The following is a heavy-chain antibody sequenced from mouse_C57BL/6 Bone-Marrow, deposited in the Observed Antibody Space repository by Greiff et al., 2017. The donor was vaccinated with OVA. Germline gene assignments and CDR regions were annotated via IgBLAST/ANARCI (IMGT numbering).Heavy chain of an antibody. CDR3: TRYDYVHFDD. CDR1: GFTFSDAW. CDR2: LRNKANNHAT. D-gene: IGHD2-4*01. Sequence: EVQLVESGGGLVQPGGSMQLSCAASGFTFSDAWMDWVRQSPEKGLEWVAELRNKANNHATYYAESVKGRFTISRNESKSSVCLLMTSYSAEDTGIYFCTRYDYVHFDDWGTGTTVTVSS. V-gene: IGHV6-6*01. J-gene: IGHJ1*03.